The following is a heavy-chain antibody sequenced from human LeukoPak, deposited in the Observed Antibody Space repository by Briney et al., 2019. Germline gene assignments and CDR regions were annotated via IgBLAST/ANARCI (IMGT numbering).Heavy chain of an antibody. V-gene: IGHV1-18*01. D-gene: IGHD3-22*01. Sequence: GASVKVSCKASGYTFDSYGISWVRQAPGQRPEWMGWITAYNGNIKYAQKLQGRVTMTTDTSTSTAYIEVRSLRSDDTAVYYCARTLYYYDSSGYHPEYYFDYWGQGTLVTVSS. J-gene: IGHJ4*02. CDR3: ARTLYYYDSSGYHPEYYFDY. CDR2: ITAYNGNI. CDR1: GYTFDSYG.